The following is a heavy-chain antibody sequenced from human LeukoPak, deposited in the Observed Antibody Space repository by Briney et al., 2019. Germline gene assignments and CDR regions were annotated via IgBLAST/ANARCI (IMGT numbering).Heavy chain of an antibody. CDR2: ISSSSYI. CDR1: KFTFSSYS. CDR3: ASSIAAAGTFGY. D-gene: IGHD6-13*01. J-gene: IGHJ4*02. Sequence: GGSLRLSCAASKFTFSSYSMNWVRQAPGKGLEWVSSISSSSYIYYADSVKGRFTISRDNSKNTLYLQMNSLRAEDTAVYYCASSIAAAGTFGYWGQGTLVTVSS. V-gene: IGHV3-21*01.